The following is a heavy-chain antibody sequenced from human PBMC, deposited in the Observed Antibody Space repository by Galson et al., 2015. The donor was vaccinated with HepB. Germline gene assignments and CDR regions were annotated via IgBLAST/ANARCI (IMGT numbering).Heavy chain of an antibody. CDR3: ATGEAATTVPFDY. J-gene: IGHJ4*02. CDR1: GGTFSSYA. Sequence: SVKVSCKASGGTFSSYAISWVRQAPGQGLEWMGGIIPIFGTANYAQKFQGRVTITADESTSTAYMELSSLKASDTAMYYCATGEAATTVPFDYWGQGTLVTVSS. V-gene: IGHV1-69*13. CDR2: IIPIFGTA. D-gene: IGHD2-15*01.